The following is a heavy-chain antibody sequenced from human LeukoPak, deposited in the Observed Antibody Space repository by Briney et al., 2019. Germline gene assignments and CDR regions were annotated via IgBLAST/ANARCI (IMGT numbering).Heavy chain of an antibody. V-gene: IGHV3-53*01. J-gene: IGHJ3*02. CDR3: AREEVGATAAFDI. Sequence: GESLRLSCAASGFTVSSNYMSWVRQAPGKGLEWVSVIYSGGSTYYADSVKGRFTISRDNSKNTLYLQMNSLRAEDTAVYYCAREEVGATAAFDIWGQGTMVTVSS. D-gene: IGHD1-26*01. CDR1: GFTVSSNY. CDR2: IYSGGST.